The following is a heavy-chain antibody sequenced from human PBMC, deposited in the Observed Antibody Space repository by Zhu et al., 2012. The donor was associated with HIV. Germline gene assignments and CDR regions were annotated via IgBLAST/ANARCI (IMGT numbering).Heavy chain of an antibody. CDR2: MNQSGDI. D-gene: IGHD3/OR15-3a*01. CDR1: GGSFSGYF. J-gene: IGHJ1*01. CDR3: ARQGLAGRSRKYFEH. V-gene: IGHV4-34*02. Sequence: QVQEEQWGTRVLKASETLSLTCGIDGGSFSGYFWAWVRQPPGKGLEWIGEMNQSGDIHYKPSLKSRVTISVDVSKHEFSLKLTSVIAADTGLYYCARQGLAGRSRKYFEHWDQVTQVLVS.